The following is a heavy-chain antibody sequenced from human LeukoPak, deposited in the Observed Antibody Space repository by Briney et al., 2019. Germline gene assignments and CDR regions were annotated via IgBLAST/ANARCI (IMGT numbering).Heavy chain of an antibody. Sequence: GASVKVSCKASGGTFSSYAISWVRQAPGQGLEWMGRIIPIFGTANYAQKFQGRVTLTTDESTSTAYMELSSLRSEDTAVYYCASTGVSCSGGSCYSGDYYYYYMDVWGKGTTVTVSS. CDR1: GGTFSSYA. D-gene: IGHD2-15*01. CDR3: ASTGVSCSGGSCYSGDYYYYYMDV. J-gene: IGHJ6*03. V-gene: IGHV1-69*05. CDR2: IIPIFGTA.